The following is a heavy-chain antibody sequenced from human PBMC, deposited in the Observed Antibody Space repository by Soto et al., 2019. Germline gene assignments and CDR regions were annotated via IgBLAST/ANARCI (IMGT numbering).Heavy chain of an antibody. CDR2: MNPNSGNT. J-gene: IGHJ3*02. CDR3: ARGRPHCSSTSCYLEAFDI. V-gene: IGHV1-8*01. Sequence: ASVKVSCKASGYTFTSYDINWVRQATGQGLEWMGWMNPNSGNTGYAQKFQGRVTMTRNTSISTAYMELSSLRSEDTAVYYCARGRPHCSSTSCYLEAFDIWGQGTMVTV. CDR1: GYTFTSYD. D-gene: IGHD2-2*01.